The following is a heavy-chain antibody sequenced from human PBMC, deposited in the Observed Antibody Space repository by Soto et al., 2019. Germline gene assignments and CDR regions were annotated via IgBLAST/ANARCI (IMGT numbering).Heavy chain of an antibody. D-gene: IGHD3-16*01. V-gene: IGHV1-69*12. CDR1: GGTFSSYA. CDR2: IIPIFGTA. J-gene: IGHJ4*02. Sequence: QVQLVQSGAEVKKPGSSLKVSCKASGGTFSSYAISWVRQAPGQGLEWMGGIIPIFGTADYAQKFQGRVTIAADESTSTAYMELSSLRYEATAVYYCARLGTGVFSSFDYWGQGTLVTVSS. CDR3: ARLGTGVFSSFDY.